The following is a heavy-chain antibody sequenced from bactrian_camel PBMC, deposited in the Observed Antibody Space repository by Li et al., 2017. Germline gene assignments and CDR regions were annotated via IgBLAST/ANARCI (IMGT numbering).Heavy chain of an antibody. D-gene: IGHD7*01. CDR1: GVAVSSYC. CDR3: AADAGQFGGSCMDPTY. V-gene: IGHV3S6*01. CDR2: IEIDRTT. J-gene: IGHJ4*01. Sequence: VQLVESGGGSVQAGGSLRLSCAVSGVAVSSYCMAWFRQAPGKEREGVAYIEIDRTTTYEDSVKGRFTISRNYAKNGLYLQMNNLKPDDTAIYYCAADAGQFGGSCMDPTYWGEGTQVTVS.